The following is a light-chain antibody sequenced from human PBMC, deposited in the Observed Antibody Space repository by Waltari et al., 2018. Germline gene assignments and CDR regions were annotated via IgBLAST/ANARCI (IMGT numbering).Light chain of an antibody. CDR3: CSYAGIGTLT. Sequence: QSALTQPASVSGSPGQSITISCTGTSSDIGGYNLVSWYQHHPGKAPKIIIYEGKKRPSGVSYRFSGSKSGNTASLTISGLHTEDEADYYCCSYAGIGTLTFGGGTRVTVL. CDR1: SSDIGGYNL. CDR2: EGK. V-gene: IGLV2-23*01. J-gene: IGLJ3*02.